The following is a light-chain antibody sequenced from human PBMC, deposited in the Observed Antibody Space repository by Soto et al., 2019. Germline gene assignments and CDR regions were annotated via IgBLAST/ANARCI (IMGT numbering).Light chain of an antibody. Sequence: QSALTQPASVSASPGQSITISCTGTSSDIGIYNFVSWYQQHPGKAPKLLVYDVTNRPSGVSNRFSGSKSGSTASLTISGLQAEDEADYYCTSYTNTNTLVFGGGTQLTV. CDR1: SSDIGIYNF. V-gene: IGLV2-14*03. CDR2: DVT. J-gene: IGLJ2*01. CDR3: TSYTNTNTLV.